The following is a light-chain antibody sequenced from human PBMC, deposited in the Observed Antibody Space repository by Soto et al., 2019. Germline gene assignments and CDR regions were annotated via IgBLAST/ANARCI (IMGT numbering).Light chain of an antibody. V-gene: IGKV1-5*01. CDR1: QSISSY. CDR3: QQYNSYSPT. CDR2: DAS. J-gene: IGKJ1*01. Sequence: DIQITQTQSSLSASVGDRVTITCRASQSISSYLNWYQQKAVKAPMRLIYDASTLTSGVPSRFSGSGSGKEIPLTISRLQAEDFATYYCQQYNSYSPTFGQGTKVDI.